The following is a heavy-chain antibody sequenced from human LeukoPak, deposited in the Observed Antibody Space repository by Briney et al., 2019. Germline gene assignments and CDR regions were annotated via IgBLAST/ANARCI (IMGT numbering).Heavy chain of an antibody. V-gene: IGHV1-46*01. CDR3: ARASGSSAGPFDY. J-gene: IGHJ4*02. CDR2: IAPSSGTT. D-gene: IGHD3-10*01. Sequence: ASVKVSCKASGYTFTSNYMHWVRQAPGQGLEWMGVIAPSSGTTSYAQKFQGRVTMTRDTSTSTLYMELSSLTSEDTAVYYCARASGSSAGPFDYWGQGTLVTVSS. CDR1: GYTFTSNY.